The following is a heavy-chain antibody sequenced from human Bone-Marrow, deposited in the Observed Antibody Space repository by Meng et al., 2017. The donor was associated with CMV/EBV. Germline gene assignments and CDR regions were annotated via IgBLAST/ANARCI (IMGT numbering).Heavy chain of an antibody. V-gene: IGHV4-39*01. CDR2: IYYSGST. CDR3: ARLYCSSTSCYAATLDY. Sequence: SETLSLTCTVSGGSISSSSYYWGWIRQPPGKGLEWIGSIYYSGSTYYNPSLKSRVTISVDTSKNQFSLKLSSVTAADTAVYYCARLYCSSTSCYAATLDYWGQGTLVTVSS. J-gene: IGHJ4*02. CDR1: GGSISSSSYY. D-gene: IGHD2-2*01.